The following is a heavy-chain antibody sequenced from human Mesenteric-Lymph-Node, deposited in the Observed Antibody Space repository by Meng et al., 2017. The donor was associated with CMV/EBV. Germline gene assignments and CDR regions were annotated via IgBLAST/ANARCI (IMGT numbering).Heavy chain of an antibody. Sequence: GESLKISCAASEFTFSSYAMTWVRQAPGKGLEWVSAISGSGGSTYYADSVMGRFTISRDNSKNTLSLQMNSLSAEDTALYYCAKGTDCPSGYCSSTTWDYYYGMDVWGQGTTVTVSS. J-gene: IGHJ6*02. V-gene: IGHV3-23*01. CDR1: EFTFSSYA. CDR2: ISGSGGST. D-gene: IGHD2-2*01. CDR3: AKGTDCPSGYCSSTTWDYYYGMDV.